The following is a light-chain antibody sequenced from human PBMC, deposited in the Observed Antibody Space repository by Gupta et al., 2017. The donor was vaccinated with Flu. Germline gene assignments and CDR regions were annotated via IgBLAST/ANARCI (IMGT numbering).Light chain of an antibody. CDR1: QNVLNCANNKNY. Sequence: DIVLTQSPAPLLVSPGGRATIHCKSSQNVLNCANNKNYLPWYQQRPGQSPKLLISWASTRESGVPERFSGSGSGTDYTLTISSLQAADVAVYYCLKYYSTYTWTFGQGTKVEIK. J-gene: IGKJ1*01. V-gene: IGKV4-1*01. CDR2: WAS. CDR3: LKYYSTYTWT.